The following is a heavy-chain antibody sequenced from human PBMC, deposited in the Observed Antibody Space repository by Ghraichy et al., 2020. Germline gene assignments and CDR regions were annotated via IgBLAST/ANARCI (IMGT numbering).Heavy chain of an antibody. V-gene: IGHV3-21*01. CDR2: VESRRGSK. J-gene: IGHJ5*02. CDR3: ARGVWFEP. CDR1: GFTFTAYN. Sequence: GGSLRLSCAASGFTFTAYNMNWFRQSPGKGLEWVSSVESRRGSKYYADSVKGRFTISRDTAKNSVYLQMNSLRVEDTAVYYCARGVWFEPWGQGTLVTVSS.